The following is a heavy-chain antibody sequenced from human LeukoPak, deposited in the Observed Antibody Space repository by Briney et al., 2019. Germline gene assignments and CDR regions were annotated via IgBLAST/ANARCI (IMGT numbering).Heavy chain of an antibody. CDR1: GFTFRNYW. CDR2: INRDGSTT. J-gene: IGHJ4*02. Sequence: GGSLRLSCEGSGFTFRNYWMHWVRQVPGKGLVWVSRINRDGSTTSYADSVRGRFTISRDNAKNTLNLQMNSLRGEDTAVYYCARVFDSYYYDSGKFDYWGLGTLVTVSS. V-gene: IGHV3-74*01. CDR3: ARVFDSYYYDSGKFDY. D-gene: IGHD3-22*01.